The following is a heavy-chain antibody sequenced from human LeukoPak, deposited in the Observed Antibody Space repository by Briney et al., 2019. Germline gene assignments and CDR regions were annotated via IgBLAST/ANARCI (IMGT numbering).Heavy chain of an antibody. CDR2: IYYSGRT. J-gene: IGHJ6*03. V-gene: IGHV4-39*07. Sequence: PSETLSLTCTVSGGSISTSNYYWGWLRQPPGKGLERIGSIYYSGRTYYNPSLKSRVTISLDTSKNQFSLKLSSVTAADTAVYYCARGCSSTSCYSDYYYYMDVWGKGTTVTISS. CDR1: GGSISTSNYY. CDR3: ARGCSSTSCYSDYYYYMDV. D-gene: IGHD2-2*01.